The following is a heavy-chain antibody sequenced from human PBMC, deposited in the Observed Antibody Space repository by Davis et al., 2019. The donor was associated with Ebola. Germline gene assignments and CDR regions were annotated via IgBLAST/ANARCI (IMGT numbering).Heavy chain of an antibody. CDR3: ARGPGPPRYCSGGSCYSGNWFDP. D-gene: IGHD2-15*01. CDR2: ITAYNGNT. Sequence: ASVKVSCKASGYTFTSYGISWVGQAPGQGLEWMGWITAYNGNTNYAEKLQGRVTMTTDTSTSTAYMELRSLRSDDTAVYYCARGPGPPRYCSGGSCYSGNWFDPWGQGTLVTVSS. CDR1: GYTFTSYG. J-gene: IGHJ5*02. V-gene: IGHV1-18*01.